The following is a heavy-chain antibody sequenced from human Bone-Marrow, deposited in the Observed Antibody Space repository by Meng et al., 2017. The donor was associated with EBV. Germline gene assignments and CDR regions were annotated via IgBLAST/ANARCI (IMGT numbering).Heavy chain of an antibody. Sequence: EVLLVACGGVLCPPGGSLRPSCADSGSSGIKNYTTCVRQDPGKGLVWVSVIYSGGSTYYADSVLGRFIISRDNSKNTLYLQMNTLRAADTAVDYCARGRSSSLRFEDYWGQGTLVTVSS. V-gene: IGHV3-53*01. CDR1: GSSGIKNY. J-gene: IGHJ4*02. CDR2: IYSGGST. D-gene: IGHD6-6*01. CDR3: ARGRSSSLRFEDY.